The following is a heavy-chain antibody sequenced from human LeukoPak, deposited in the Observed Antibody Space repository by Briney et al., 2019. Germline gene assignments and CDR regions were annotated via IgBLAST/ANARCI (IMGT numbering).Heavy chain of an antibody. CDR1: GFTFSSYE. V-gene: IGHV3-48*03. J-gene: IGHJ4*02. Sequence: GGSLRLSCAASGFTFSSYEMNWVRQAPGKGLEWASYISSSGSTVNYADSVKGRFTISRDNAKNSLYLQMNSLRAEDTAVYYCARDRGYSYGPFDYWGQGTLVTVSS. CDR3: ARDRGYSYGPFDY. CDR2: ISSSGSTV. D-gene: IGHD5-18*01.